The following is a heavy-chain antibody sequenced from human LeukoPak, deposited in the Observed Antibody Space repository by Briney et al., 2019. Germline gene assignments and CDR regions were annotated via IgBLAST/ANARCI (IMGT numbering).Heavy chain of an antibody. Sequence: SETLSLTCTVSGGSISSGSYSWSWIRQPAGKGLEWIGRISTSGSTNYNPSLKSRVTISLDTSKNQFSLKLTSVTAADTAVYYCARRSSGWYRYDYWGQGTLVTVSS. J-gene: IGHJ4*02. D-gene: IGHD6-19*01. CDR3: ARRSSGWYRYDY. CDR2: ISTSGST. CDR1: GGSISSGSYS. V-gene: IGHV4-61*02.